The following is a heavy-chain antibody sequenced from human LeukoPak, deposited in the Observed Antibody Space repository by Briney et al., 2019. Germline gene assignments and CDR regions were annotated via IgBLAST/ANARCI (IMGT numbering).Heavy chain of an antibody. V-gene: IGHV6-1*01. CDR3: AGSSGWYRY. Sequence: SQTLSLTCAISGDSVSSNSTSWNWIRQSPSRGLEWLGRTYYRSKWYNDYAGSVKSRLIINPDTSKNQASLQLNSVTPEDTAVYFCAGSSGWYRYWGQGTLVTVSS. CDR2: TYYRSKWYN. J-gene: IGHJ4*02. D-gene: IGHD6-19*01. CDR1: GDSVSSNSTS.